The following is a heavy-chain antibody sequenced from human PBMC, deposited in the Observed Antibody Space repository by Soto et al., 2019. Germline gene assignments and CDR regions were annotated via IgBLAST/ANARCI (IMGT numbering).Heavy chain of an antibody. CDR2: ISYDGSDK. V-gene: IGHV3-30*18. Sequence: QVQLVESGGGVVQPGRSLRLSCAVSGFTFSSSGMHWVRQAPGKGLEWVAIISYDGSDKYYADSVEGRFTISRDNSKNTLFLQMNSLRPEDTAVYYCAKDNPTIDYWGQGTLVTVSS. D-gene: IGHD1-1*01. CDR1: GFTFSSSG. CDR3: AKDNPTIDY. J-gene: IGHJ4*02.